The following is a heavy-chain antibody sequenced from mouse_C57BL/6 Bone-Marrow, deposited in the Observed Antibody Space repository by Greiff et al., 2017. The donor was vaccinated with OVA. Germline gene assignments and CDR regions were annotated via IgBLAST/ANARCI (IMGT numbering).Heavy chain of an antibody. CDR3: AKHSPFYYYGSSYPFAY. D-gene: IGHD1-1*01. V-gene: IGHV2-9*01. Sequence: VKLMESGPGLVAPSQSLSITCTVSGFSLTSYGVDWVRQPPGKGLEWLGVIWGGGSTNYNSALMSRLSISKDNSKSQVFLKMNSLQTDDTAMYYCAKHSPFYYYGSSYPFAYWGQGTLVTVSA. J-gene: IGHJ3*01. CDR2: IWGGGST. CDR1: GFSLTSYG.